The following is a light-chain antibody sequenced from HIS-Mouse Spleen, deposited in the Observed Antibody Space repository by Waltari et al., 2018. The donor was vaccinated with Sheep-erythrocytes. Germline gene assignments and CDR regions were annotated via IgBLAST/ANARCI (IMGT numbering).Light chain of an antibody. CDR2: QDS. V-gene: IGLV3-1*01. J-gene: IGLJ2*01. CDR1: NLGDKY. Sequence: SYELTQPPSVSVSPGQTASITCSGDNLGDKYACWYQQKPGQSPVLVIYQDSKRPSGIPGRFSGANSGNKATLTISGTQAMDEADYYCQAWDSSTAVFGGGTKLTVL. CDR3: QAWDSSTAV.